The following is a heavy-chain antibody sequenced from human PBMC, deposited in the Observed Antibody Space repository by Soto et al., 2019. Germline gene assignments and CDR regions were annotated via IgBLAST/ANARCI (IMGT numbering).Heavy chain of an antibody. CDR1: KFPFSNYY. CDR2: ITTSGTTT. V-gene: IGHV3-11*01. CDR3: ARKNYYQWDY. J-gene: IGHJ4*02. Sequence: QVQLVESGGGLVKPGGSLRLSCAASKFPFSNYYMSWIRQAPGKGLEWISVITTSGTTTAYADSVKDRFTISRDDAKNSLYLQMNSLRDDDTAVYYCARKNYYQWDYWGQGTLVTVSS. D-gene: IGHD1-26*01.